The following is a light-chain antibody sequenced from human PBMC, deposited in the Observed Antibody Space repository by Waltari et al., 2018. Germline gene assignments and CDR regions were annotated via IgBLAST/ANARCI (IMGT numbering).Light chain of an antibody. Sequence: QSALTQPVSVSGSPGQSLPIPCTGTSSDVGSYNLVSWYQQHPGKAPKLMIYEGSKRPSGVSNRFSGSKSGNTASLTISGLQAEDEADYYCCSYAGSSTFVVFGGGTKLTVL. CDR3: CSYAGSSTFVV. J-gene: IGLJ2*01. CDR2: EGS. CDR1: SSDVGSYNL. V-gene: IGLV2-23*03.